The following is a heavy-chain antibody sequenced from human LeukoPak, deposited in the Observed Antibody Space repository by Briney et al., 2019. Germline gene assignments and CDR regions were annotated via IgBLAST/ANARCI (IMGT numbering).Heavy chain of an antibody. CDR3: ARAGYCSAAGCRLWAY. Sequence: ASVKVSCKASGYTFTSYAMNWVRQAPAQGLEWMGWINTNTGNPTYDQGFTGRFVFSLDTSVSKAYLQISSLKPEDTAVYYCARAGYCSAAGCRLWAYWGQGSLVTVSS. CDR2: INTNTGNP. V-gene: IGHV7-4-1*02. D-gene: IGHD2-15*01. CDR1: GYTFTSYA. J-gene: IGHJ4*02.